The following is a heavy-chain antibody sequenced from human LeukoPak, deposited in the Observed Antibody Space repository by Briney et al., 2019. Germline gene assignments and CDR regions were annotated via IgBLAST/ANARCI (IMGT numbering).Heavy chain of an antibody. V-gene: IGHV4-34*12. D-gene: IGHD6-6*01. CDR2: IIHSGRT. Sequence: SETLSLTCGVYGGSFSGYYWTWIRQSPGMGLEWIGEIIHSGRTNYNPSLTSRVSISVDTSKNQFSLELSSVTAADTAVYYCARAGSRIAARLTPDYWGQGTLVTVSS. CDR3: ARAGSRIAARLTPDY. CDR1: GGSFSGYY. J-gene: IGHJ4*02.